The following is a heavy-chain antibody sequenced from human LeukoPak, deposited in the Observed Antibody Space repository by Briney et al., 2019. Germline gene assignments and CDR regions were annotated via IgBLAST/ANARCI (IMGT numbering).Heavy chain of an antibody. Sequence: SETLSLTCAVYGGSLSDYYWSWIRQSPGKGLEWIGEISHRGRTYYNLSLKSRVTISIDTSKNQFSLKLSSVTAADTAVYYCATQVLRYFGGAFDIWGQGTVVTVSS. CDR3: ATQVLRYFGGAFDI. J-gene: IGHJ3*02. V-gene: IGHV4-34*01. D-gene: IGHD3-9*01. CDR2: ISHRGRT. CDR1: GGSLSDYY.